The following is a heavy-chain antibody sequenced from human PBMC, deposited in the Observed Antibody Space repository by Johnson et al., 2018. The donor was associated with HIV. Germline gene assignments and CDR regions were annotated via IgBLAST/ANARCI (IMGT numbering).Heavy chain of an antibody. Sequence: QVQLVESGGGVVQPGRSLRLSCAASGFTFSSYAMHWVRQAPGKGLEWVAVISYDGSNKYYADSVKGRFTISRDNSENTLYLQMNSLRAEDTAIYYCASAYERIRLLEVGFEKREETRVFDSWGEGTKATVYS. CDR3: ASAYERIRLLEVGFEKREETRVFDS. J-gene: IGHJ3*02. V-gene: IGHV3-30-3*02. D-gene: IGHD1-26*01. CDR1: GFTFSSYA. CDR2: ISYDGSNK.